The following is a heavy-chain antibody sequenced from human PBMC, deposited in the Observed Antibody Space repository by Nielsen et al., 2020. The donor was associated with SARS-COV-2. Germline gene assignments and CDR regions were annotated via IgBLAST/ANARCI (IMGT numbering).Heavy chain of an antibody. CDR1: GFTFSSYD. CDR3: ARDFVLTPRGSGYGMDV. J-gene: IGHJ6*02. D-gene: IGHD2-15*01. CDR2: IGTAGDT. Sequence: GESLKISCAASGFTFSSYDMHWVRQATGKGLEWVSAIGTAGDTYYPGSVKGRFTISRENAKNSLYLQMNSLRAGDTAVYYCARDFVLTPRGSGYGMDVWGQGTTVTVSS. V-gene: IGHV3-13*01.